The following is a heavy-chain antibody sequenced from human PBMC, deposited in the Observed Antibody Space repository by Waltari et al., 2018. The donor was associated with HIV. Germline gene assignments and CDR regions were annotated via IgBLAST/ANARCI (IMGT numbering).Heavy chain of an antibody. J-gene: IGHJ4*02. D-gene: IGHD2-15*01. CDR1: GFTFSSYS. Sequence: GSLRLSCVASGFTFSSYSMNWVRQAPTKGLEWVSYISSSSSTMYYADSVKGRFTISRDNAKNSLYLQMNSLRDDDTAVYYCVRDWAGGDYWGQGTLVTVSS. CDR3: VRDWAGGDY. CDR2: ISSSSSTM. V-gene: IGHV3-48*02.